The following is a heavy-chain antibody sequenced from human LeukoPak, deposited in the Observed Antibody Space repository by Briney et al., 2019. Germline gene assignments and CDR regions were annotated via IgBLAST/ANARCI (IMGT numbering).Heavy chain of an antibody. Sequence: GGSLRLSCAASGFTFSMYWMYWVRQAPGKGLVWVSRINGDGSNTGYADSVRGRFTVSRDNARNTLYLQVNSLRGEDTALYYCARDRNSSSADWGQGTLVTVSS. CDR3: ARDRNSSSAD. D-gene: IGHD2-15*01. V-gene: IGHV3-74*01. J-gene: IGHJ4*02. CDR1: GFTFSMYW. CDR2: INGDGSNT.